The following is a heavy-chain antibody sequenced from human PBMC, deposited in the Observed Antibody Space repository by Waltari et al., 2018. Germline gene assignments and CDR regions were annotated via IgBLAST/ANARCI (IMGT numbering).Heavy chain of an antibody. J-gene: IGHJ6*03. CDR1: GYTFTGYY. Sequence: QVQLVQSGAEVKKPGASVKVSCKASGYTFTGYYMHWVRQAPGQGLEWMGRINPNSGGTNYAQKCQGRVTMTRDTSISTAYMELSRLRSDDTAVYYCARGLGGENWVYYYYYYMDVWGKGTTVTVSS. CDR3: ARGLGGENWVYYYYYYMDV. V-gene: IGHV1-2*06. CDR2: INPNSGGT. D-gene: IGHD3-16*01.